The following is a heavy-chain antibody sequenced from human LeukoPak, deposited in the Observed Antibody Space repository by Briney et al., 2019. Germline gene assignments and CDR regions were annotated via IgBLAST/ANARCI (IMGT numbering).Heavy chain of an antibody. V-gene: IGHV1-8*01. Sequence: ASVKVSCKATGYTFTNYEINWVRQATGQGLEWMGWMNPNSGNTGYAQKFQGRVTFTRNSSISTAYMDLSSLRSEDTAVCYCARGVRFSDFYYYMDVWGQGTTVTVSS. CDR2: MNPNSGNT. CDR3: ARGVRFSDFYYYMDV. D-gene: IGHD3-3*01. CDR1: GYTFTNYE. J-gene: IGHJ6*03.